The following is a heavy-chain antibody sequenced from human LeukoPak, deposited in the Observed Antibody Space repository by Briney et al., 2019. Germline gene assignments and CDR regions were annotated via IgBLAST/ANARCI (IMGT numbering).Heavy chain of an antibody. Sequence: ASVKVSCKASGYTFTSYYMHWVRQAPGQGLEWMGIINPSGGSTSYAQKFQGRVTMTRDTSTSTVYMELSSLRSEDTAVYYCARVGYYYDSSGYYPSDYWGQGTLVTVSS. CDR2: INPSGGST. CDR1: GYTFTSYY. V-gene: IGHV1-46*01. CDR3: ARVGYYYDSSGYYPSDY. J-gene: IGHJ4*02. D-gene: IGHD3-22*01.